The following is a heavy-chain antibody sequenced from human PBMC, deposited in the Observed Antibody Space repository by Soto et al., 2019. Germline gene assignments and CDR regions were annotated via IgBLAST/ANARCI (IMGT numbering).Heavy chain of an antibody. Sequence: GESLKISCKGSGYSFTSYWIGWVRQMPGKGLEWMGIIYPGDSDTRYSPSFQGQVTISADKSISTAYLQWSSLKASDTAMYYCAHLYCSGGSCSNDAFDIWGQGTMVTVSS. J-gene: IGHJ3*02. V-gene: IGHV5-51*01. CDR2: IYPGDSDT. CDR1: GYSFTSYW. D-gene: IGHD2-15*01. CDR3: AHLYCSGGSCSNDAFDI.